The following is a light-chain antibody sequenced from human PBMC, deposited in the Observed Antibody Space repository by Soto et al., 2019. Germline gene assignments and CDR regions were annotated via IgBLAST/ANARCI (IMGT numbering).Light chain of an antibody. Sequence: QSALTQPASVSGSPGQSITISCTGTTSDVGGYNYVSWYQQHPGKVPKLLIHEVSNRPSGVSNRFSGSKSGNTASLTISGLQAEGEADYYCLSKTSSISYVFGTGTQLTVL. CDR1: TSDVGGYNY. V-gene: IGLV2-14*01. CDR2: EVS. J-gene: IGLJ1*01. CDR3: LSKTSSISYV.